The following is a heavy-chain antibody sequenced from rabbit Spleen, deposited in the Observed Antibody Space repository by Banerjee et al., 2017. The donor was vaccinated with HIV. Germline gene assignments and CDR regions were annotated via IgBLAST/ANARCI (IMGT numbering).Heavy chain of an antibody. J-gene: IGHJ4*02. V-gene: IGHV1S69*01. CDR1: GFDISSYY. Sequence: QSVEESGGRLVTPGTPLTLTCTASGFDISSYYMQWVRQAPGKGLEWIGFIGAGSGGTVYASWAKGRFAISKTSTTMDLKITSPTTEDTATYFCASSLCADIASYNIWGPVTLVTVS. D-gene: IGHD4-2*01. CDR3: ASSLCADIASYNI. CDR2: IGAGSGGT.